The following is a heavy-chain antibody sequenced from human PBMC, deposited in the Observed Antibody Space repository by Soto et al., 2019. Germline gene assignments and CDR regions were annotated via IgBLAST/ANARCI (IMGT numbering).Heavy chain of an antibody. CDR1: GYSFPGYW. D-gene: IGHD1-1*01. V-gene: IGHV5-51*01. CDR3: ARQAAAVATVPFLYFDP. J-gene: IGHJ5*02. CDR2: IYPDNSNT. Sequence: PGESLKISCKASGYSFPGYWIGWVRQMPGKGQEWMGIIYPDNSNTRYNPSFQGQVTISADKSISIAYLHWSSLKALDTAFYYCARQAAAVATVPFLYFDPWSEGTLVTVSS.